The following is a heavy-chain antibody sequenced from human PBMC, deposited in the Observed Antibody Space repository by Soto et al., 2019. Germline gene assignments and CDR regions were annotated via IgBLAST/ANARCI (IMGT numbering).Heavy chain of an antibody. CDR2: IHHSGST. CDR1: GGSFDCYY. J-gene: IGHJ4*02. CDR3: ARGVDSWSGYLF. D-gene: IGHD3-3*01. V-gene: IGHV4-34*01. Sequence: SETLSLTCALYGGSFDCYYWSWIRQSPGKGLEWIGEIHHSGSTKYDPSLKSRVSLSVDTSTKQFSLKMTSMTAADRGVYYCARGVDSWSGYLFWGQGTPVTVSS.